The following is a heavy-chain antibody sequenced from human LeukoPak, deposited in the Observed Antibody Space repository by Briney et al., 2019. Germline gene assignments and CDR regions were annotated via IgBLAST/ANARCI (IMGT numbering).Heavy chain of an antibody. D-gene: IGHD7-27*01. CDR1: GINFDDYG. V-gene: IGHV3-20*04. Sequence: GGSLRLSCAASGINFDDYGMTWVRQVPGKGLEWVSTINWDGVNTEYADSVKGRFTTSRDNTENSLYLQMNSLRAEDTALYYCAREVWGHAFGIWGQGTMVTVSS. J-gene: IGHJ3*02. CDR3: AREVWGHAFGI. CDR2: INWDGVNT.